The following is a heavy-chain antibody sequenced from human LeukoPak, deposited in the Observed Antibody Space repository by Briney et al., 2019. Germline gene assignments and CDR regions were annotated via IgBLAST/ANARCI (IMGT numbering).Heavy chain of an antibody. V-gene: IGHV3-21*01. D-gene: IGHD5-12*01. Sequence: GGSLTLFCAASGFTFSSYSMNWVRQALGKGLEWVSSISSSSSYIYYADSVKGRFTISRDNAKNSLYLQMTSLRAEDTAVYYCTRALDIVATITPIDYWGQGTLVTVSS. CDR1: GFTFSSYS. J-gene: IGHJ4*02. CDR2: ISSSSSYI. CDR3: TRALDIVATITPIDY.